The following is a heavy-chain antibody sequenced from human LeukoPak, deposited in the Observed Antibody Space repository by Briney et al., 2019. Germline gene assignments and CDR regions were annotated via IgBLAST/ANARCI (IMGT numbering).Heavy chain of an antibody. Sequence: PSETLSLTCTVSGVSISSYYWSWIRQPAGKGLEWIGRMYARGNTNYNPSLKSRVTMSVDTSKNQFSLNMTSVTAADTAVYYCARDSAEYYYGMDVWGQGTTVTVSS. CDR3: ARDSAEYYYGMDV. D-gene: IGHD3-10*01. V-gene: IGHV4-4*07. CDR2: MYARGNT. J-gene: IGHJ6*02. CDR1: GVSISSYY.